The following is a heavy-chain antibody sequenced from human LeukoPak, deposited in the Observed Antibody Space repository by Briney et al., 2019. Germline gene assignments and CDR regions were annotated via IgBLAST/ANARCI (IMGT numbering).Heavy chain of an antibody. J-gene: IGHJ4*02. CDR1: GGSISSNW. CDR2: SYHRGSP. Sequence: PSETLSLTCAVSGGSISSNWWSWVRQPPGKGLEWIGESYHRGSPTYNPSLKSRVTISLDTSKNQFSLKLTSLTAADTAVYYCATKGIAVAGDSWGQGILVTVSS. CDR3: ATKGIAVAGDS. V-gene: IGHV4-4*02. D-gene: IGHD6-19*01.